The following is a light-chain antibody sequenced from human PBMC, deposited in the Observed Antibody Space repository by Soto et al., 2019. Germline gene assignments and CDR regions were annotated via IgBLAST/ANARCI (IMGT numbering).Light chain of an antibody. V-gene: IGLV2-11*01. CDR3: CSYAGSHTYV. Sequence: QSALTQPHSVSGSPGQSVTISCTGTSSDVGGYNFVSWYQQHPGKAPKLMIFDVSKRPSGVPDRFSGSKSGNTASLTISGLQAEDEADYYCCSYAGSHTYVVATGTKVTVL. J-gene: IGLJ1*01. CDR1: SSDVGGYNF. CDR2: DVS.